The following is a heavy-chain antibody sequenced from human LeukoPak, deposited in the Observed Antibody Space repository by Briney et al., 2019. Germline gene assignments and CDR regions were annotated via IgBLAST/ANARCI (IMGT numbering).Heavy chain of an antibody. D-gene: IGHD4-17*01. J-gene: IGHJ4*02. CDR1: GFIFSSYW. CDR2: INQDGGEK. Sequence: GGSLRLSCAASGFIFSSYWMSWVRQAPGKGLEWVANINQDGGEKHYVDPVKGRFTISRENAKNSLHLQMNSLRAEDTAVYYCARAYGDYPVRGLGLDYWGQGTLVTVSS. V-gene: IGHV3-7*05. CDR3: ARAYGDYPVRGLGLDY.